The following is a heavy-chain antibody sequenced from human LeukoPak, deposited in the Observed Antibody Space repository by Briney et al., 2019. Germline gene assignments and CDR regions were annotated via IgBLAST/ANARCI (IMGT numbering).Heavy chain of an antibody. J-gene: IGHJ4*02. CDR1: GGSISSGYYY. CDR3: ARSDAYSSGWAFDY. Sequence: PSETLSLTCPVSGGSISSGYYYWSWIRQPPGKGLEWIGYIYYSGSTYYNPCLKSRVTISVDTSKNQFSLKLSSVTAADTAVYYCARSDAYSSGWAFDYWGQGTLVTVSS. V-gene: IGHV4-30-4*01. D-gene: IGHD6-19*01. CDR2: IYYSGST.